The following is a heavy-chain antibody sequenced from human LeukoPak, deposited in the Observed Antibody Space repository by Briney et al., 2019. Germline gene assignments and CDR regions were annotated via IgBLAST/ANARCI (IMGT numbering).Heavy chain of an antibody. J-gene: IGHJ4*02. CDR3: ARDIGGSYSAIDY. D-gene: IGHD1-26*01. Sequence: GGSLRPSSAGSGFTFSFYSLNWVRQAPGRGLEWVSFISGSGSDIFYADSVKGRFTISRDNAKNSVSLQMDSLRGDDTAVYYCARDIGGSYSAIDYWGQGTLVTVSS. CDR1: GFTFSFYS. CDR2: ISGSGSDI. V-gene: IGHV3-21*05.